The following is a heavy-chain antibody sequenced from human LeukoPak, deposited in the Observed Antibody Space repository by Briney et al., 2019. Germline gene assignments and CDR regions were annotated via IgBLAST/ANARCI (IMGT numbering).Heavy chain of an antibody. J-gene: IGHJ4*02. CDR2: FSGSGGST. CDR1: GFTFSSYA. V-gene: IGHV3-23*01. CDR3: AKSGLSRFDY. D-gene: IGHD4/OR15-4a*01. Sequence: PGGSLRLSCAASGFTFSSYAMSWVRQAPGKGLEWVSAFSGSGGSTYYADSVKGLFTISRDNSKNTLYLQMNSLRAEDTAICYCAKSGLSRFDYWGQGTLVTVSS.